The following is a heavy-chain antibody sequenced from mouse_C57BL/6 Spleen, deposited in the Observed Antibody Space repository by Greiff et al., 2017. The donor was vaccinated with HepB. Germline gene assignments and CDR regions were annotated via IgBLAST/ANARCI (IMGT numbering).Heavy chain of an antibody. V-gene: IGHV3-6*01. D-gene: IGHD1-1*01. Sequence: VQLKASGPGLVKPSQSLSLTCSVTGYSITSGYYWNWIRQFPGNKLEWMGYISYDGSNNYNPSLKNRISITRDTSKNQFFLKLNSVTTEDTATYYCARGPLYYGSSHWYFDVWGTGTTVTVSS. CDR1: GYSITSGYY. CDR3: ARGPLYYGSSHWYFDV. J-gene: IGHJ1*03. CDR2: ISYDGSN.